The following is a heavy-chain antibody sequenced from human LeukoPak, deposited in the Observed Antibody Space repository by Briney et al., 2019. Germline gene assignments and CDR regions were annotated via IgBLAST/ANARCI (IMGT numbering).Heavy chain of an antibody. J-gene: IGHJ4*02. CDR1: GFTFSSYA. V-gene: IGHV3-30-3*01. D-gene: IGHD1-26*01. Sequence: SGRSLRLSCAASGFTFSSYAMHWVRQAPGKGLEWVAVISYDGSNKYYSDSVKGRFTISRDNSKNTLYLQMNSLRAEDTAVYYCAKDQTFIVGARGHFDYWGQGTLVTVSS. CDR3: AKDQTFIVGARGHFDY. CDR2: ISYDGSNK.